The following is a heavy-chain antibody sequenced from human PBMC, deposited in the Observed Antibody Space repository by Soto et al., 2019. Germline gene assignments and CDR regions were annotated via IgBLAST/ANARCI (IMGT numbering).Heavy chain of an antibody. CDR2: ISAYNGNT. Sequence: QVQLVQSGAEVKKPGASVKVSCKASGYTFTSYGISWVRQAPGQGLEWMGWISAYNGNTNYAEKLQGRVTMTTDTSTSTAYMEMRSLRSDDTAVYYCARAAISGLLLEPRFDLWGRGTLVTVSS. J-gene: IGHJ2*01. CDR1: GYTFTSYG. V-gene: IGHV1-18*01. CDR3: ARAAISGLLLEPRFDL. D-gene: IGHD1-1*01.